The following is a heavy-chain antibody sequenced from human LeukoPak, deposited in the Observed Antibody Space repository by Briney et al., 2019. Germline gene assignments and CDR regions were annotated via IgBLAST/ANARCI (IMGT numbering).Heavy chain of an antibody. V-gene: IGHV3-53*01. J-gene: IGHJ4*02. CDR2: IYSGGST. D-gene: IGHD2-2*01. Sequence: GGSLRLSCAASGFTVSSNYMSWVRQAPGKGLEWVSVIYSGGSTYYADSVKGRFTISRDNSKSTLYLQMNSLRAEDTAVYYCARDRGHAYFFDYWGQGVLVTVSS. CDR1: GFTVSSNY. CDR3: ARDRGHAYFFDY.